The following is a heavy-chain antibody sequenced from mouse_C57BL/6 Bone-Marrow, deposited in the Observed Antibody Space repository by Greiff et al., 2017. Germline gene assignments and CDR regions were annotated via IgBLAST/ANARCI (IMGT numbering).Heavy chain of an antibody. CDR3: ARMKEGYYDYDWFAY. Sequence: QVTLTESGPGILQPSQTLSLTCSFSGFSLSTFGMGVGWIRQPSGKGLDWLAHLWWDDDKYYNPALKSRLTISKDTSKNQVFLKIANVDTADTATYYCARMKEGYYDYDWFAYWGQGTLVTVSA. CDR1: GFSLSTFGMG. V-gene: IGHV8-8*01. D-gene: IGHD2-4*01. CDR2: LWWDDDK. J-gene: IGHJ3*01.